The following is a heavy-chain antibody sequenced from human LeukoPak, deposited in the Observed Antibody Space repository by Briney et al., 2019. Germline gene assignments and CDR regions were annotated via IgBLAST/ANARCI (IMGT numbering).Heavy chain of an antibody. CDR1: GFTVSSKY. V-gene: IGHV3-53*05. CDR2: IYSGGST. J-gene: IGHJ1*01. CDR3: ARPSNYYDSSAPNEGYFQH. D-gene: IGHD3-22*01. Sequence: PGGSLRLSCAASGFTVSSKYMSWVRQAPGKGLEWVSVIYSGGSTYYADSVKGRFTISRDNSKNTLYLQMDSLRAEDMAVYYCARPSNYYDSSAPNEGYFQHWGQGTLVTVSS.